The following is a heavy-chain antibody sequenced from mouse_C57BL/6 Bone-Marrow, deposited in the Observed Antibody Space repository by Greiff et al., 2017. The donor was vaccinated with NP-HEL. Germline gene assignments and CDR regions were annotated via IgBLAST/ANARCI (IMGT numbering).Heavy chain of an antibody. J-gene: IGHJ2*01. CDR3: AITTVVEGDY. D-gene: IGHD1-1*01. Sequence: VQRVESGAELARPGASVKLSCKASGYTFTSYGISWVKQRTGQGLEWIGEIYPRSGNTYYNEKFKGKATLTADKSSSTAYMELRSLTSEDSAVYFCAITTVVEGDYWGQGTTLTVSS. V-gene: IGHV1-81*01. CDR1: GYTFTSYG. CDR2: IYPRSGNT.